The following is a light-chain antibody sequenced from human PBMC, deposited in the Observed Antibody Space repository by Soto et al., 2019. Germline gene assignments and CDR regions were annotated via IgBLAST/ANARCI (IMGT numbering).Light chain of an antibody. CDR1: QSVSSY. CDR2: DAS. V-gene: IGKV3-11*01. J-gene: IGKJ1*01. CDR3: QQRSNWPPRT. Sequence: EIVLTQSPATLSLSPGERATLSCRASQSVSSYLAWYQQKPGQAPRLLIYDASNRATGIPARFSGSGSGTDFTLTISSLETEDFEVYYCQQRSNWPPRTFGQGTKVEIK.